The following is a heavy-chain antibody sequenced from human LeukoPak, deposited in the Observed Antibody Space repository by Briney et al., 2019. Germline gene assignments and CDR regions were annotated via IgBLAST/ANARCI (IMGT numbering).Heavy chain of an antibody. D-gene: IGHD4-17*01. V-gene: IGHV3-30*02. J-gene: IGHJ4*02. CDR3: AKDNGNYLTPEY. CDR2: IQYDGGKK. CDR1: GFSFSSYG. Sequence: GGSLRLSCTASGFSFSSYGMHWVRQAPGKGLEWVAFIQYDGGKKLCGESVKGRCTISRDTSKNTIYLQVDSLRGEDTDVYYCAKDNGNYLTPEYWGQGTLVTVSS.